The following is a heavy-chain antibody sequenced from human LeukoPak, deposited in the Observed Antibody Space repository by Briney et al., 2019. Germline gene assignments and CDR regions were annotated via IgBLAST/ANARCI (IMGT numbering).Heavy chain of an antibody. V-gene: IGHV3-21*01. CDR3: ARSNWGTYSSGWYYFDY. D-gene: IGHD6-19*01. J-gene: IGHJ4*02. CDR1: GFTFSSYS. CDR2: ISSSRSYI. Sequence: GGSLRLSCAASGFTFSSYSMNWVRQAPGKGLEWVSFISSSRSYIYYADSVKGRFTISRDNAKNPLYLQMNSLRAEDTAVYYCARSNWGTYSSGWYYFDYWGQGTLVTISS.